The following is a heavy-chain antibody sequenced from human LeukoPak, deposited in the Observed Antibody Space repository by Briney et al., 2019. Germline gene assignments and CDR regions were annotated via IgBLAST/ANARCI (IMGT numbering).Heavy chain of an antibody. CDR3: ARHDSFIPY. J-gene: IGHJ4*02. D-gene: IGHD5-18*01. CDR1: GFTFNYYA. Sequence: GGSLRLSCAASGFTFNYYAMSWVRQAPGKGLEWVSGISDNEGRTYYTDSVKGRFTTSRDNAKNTVYLQMHNLRADDTAVYFCARHDSFIPYWGQGTLVTVSS. V-gene: IGHV3-23*01. CDR2: ISDNEGRT.